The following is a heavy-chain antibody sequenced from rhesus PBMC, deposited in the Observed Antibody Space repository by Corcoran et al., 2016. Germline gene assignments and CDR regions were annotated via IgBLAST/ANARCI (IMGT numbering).Heavy chain of an antibody. CDR2: INSGGGST. CDR3: ARDEVSRGYFDY. Sequence: EVQLVETGGGLVQPGGSLKLSCAASGFTFSNYGMSWVRQAPGKGLEWVSAINSGGGSTFYADSVKGRFTISRDNSKNTLSLHMNSLRAEDTAVYYCARDEVSRGYFDYWGQGVLVTVSS. CDR1: GFTFSNYG. V-gene: IGHV3S5*01. J-gene: IGHJ4*01.